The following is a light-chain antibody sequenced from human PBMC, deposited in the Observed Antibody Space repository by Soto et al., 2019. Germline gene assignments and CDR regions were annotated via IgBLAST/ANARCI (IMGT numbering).Light chain of an antibody. CDR1: STDVGRYNH. J-gene: IGLJ1*01. V-gene: IGLV2-14*01. CDR2: DVS. Sequence: QSALTQPASVSGSPGQSITISCTGTSTDVGRYNHVSWYQQHPGKAPKLMVYDVSNRPSWVSNRFSGSKSGITASLTISGLQDEDEADYYCTSYTSDITYVFGTGTKLTVL. CDR3: TSYTSDITYV.